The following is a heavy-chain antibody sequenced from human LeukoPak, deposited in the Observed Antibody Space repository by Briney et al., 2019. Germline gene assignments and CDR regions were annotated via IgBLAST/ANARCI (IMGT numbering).Heavy chain of an antibody. CDR2: ISYDGSNK. CDR3: AKEGDSSGSYYYGMDV. CDR1: GFTFSSYA. J-gene: IGHJ6*02. V-gene: IGHV3-30-3*01. Sequence: GGSLRLSCAASGFTFSSYAMHWVRQAPGKGLEWVAVISYDGSNKYYADSVKGRFTISRDNSKNTLYLQMNSLRAEDTAVYYCAKEGDSSGSYYYGMDVWGQGTTVTVSS. D-gene: IGHD3-22*01.